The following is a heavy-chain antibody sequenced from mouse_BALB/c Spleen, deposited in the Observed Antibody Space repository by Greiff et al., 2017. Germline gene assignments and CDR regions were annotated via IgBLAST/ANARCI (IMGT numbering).Heavy chain of an antibody. CDR2: IDPANGNT. V-gene: IGHV14-3*02. CDR3: ARLYYDYVWFAY. D-gene: IGHD2-4*01. Sequence: VQLQQSGAELVKPGASVKLSCTASGFNIKDTYMHWVKQRPEQGLEWIGRIDPANGNTKYDPKFQGKATITADTSSNTAYLQLSSLTSEDTAVYYCARLYYDYVWFAYWGQGTLVTVSA. CDR1: GFNIKDTY. J-gene: IGHJ3*01.